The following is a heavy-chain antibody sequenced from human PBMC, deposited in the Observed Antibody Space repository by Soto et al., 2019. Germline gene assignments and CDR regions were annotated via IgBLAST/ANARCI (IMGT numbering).Heavy chain of an antibody. CDR2: VSGSGGST. Sequence: EVQLLESGGGLVQPGGSLRLSCAASGFTFGSYAMSWVRQAPGKGMEGVSAVSGSGGSTYYAASVKGRFTISRDNCKNTLYLQMNSLSAEDTAVYYCENSQAGPDAFDIWGQGTMVTFSS. CDR1: GFTFGSYA. J-gene: IGHJ3*02. V-gene: IGHV3-23*01. CDR3: ENSQAGPDAFDI.